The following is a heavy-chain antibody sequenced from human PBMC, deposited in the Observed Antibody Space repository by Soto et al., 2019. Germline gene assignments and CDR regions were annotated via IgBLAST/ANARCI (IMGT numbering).Heavy chain of an antibody. CDR3: AKARMGGGVRCYFVY. V-gene: IGHV3-30*18. CDR1: GFTFSSYG. D-gene: IGHD3-10*01. Sequence: QVQLVESGGGVVQPGRSLRLSCAASGFTFSSYGMHWVRQAPGKGLEWVAVIIYDGSTKYYADSVKGRFTISRDNSKSTLYLQINSLRAEDTVVYYCAKARMGGGVRCYFVYWGQGTLVTVSS. J-gene: IGHJ4*02. CDR2: IIYDGSTK.